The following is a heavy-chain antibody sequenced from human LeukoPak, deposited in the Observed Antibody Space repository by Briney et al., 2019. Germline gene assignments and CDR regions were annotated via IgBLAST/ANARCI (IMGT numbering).Heavy chain of an antibody. CDR1: GGFITRGNYY. Sequence: SQTLPLTCMVSGGFITRGNYYWNWIRGPAGKGLECIGRINAIGYTNYNPSLKSSVTISVDTSKNQFSMRLSSVTAADTAVYVCARDHSGCCPAFDYWGQGALVIVSS. J-gene: IGHJ4*02. CDR3: ARDHSGCCPAFDY. D-gene: IGHD3-22*01. CDR2: INAIGYT. V-gene: IGHV4-61*02.